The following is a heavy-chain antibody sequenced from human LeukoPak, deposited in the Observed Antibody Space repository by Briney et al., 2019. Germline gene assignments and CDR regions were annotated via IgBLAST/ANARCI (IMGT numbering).Heavy chain of an antibody. CDR3: ARQKSGYNYTYYYYMDV. D-gene: IGHD5-18*01. CDR2: IYPGDSET. J-gene: IGHJ6*03. V-gene: IGHV5-51*01. CDR1: GYSFSDYW. Sequence: GESLQISCKASGYSFSDYWIGWVRQMPGKGLEWMGIIYPGDSETKYSPSFQGQVTISADKSISTTSLQWSSLKASDTAVYYCARQKSGYNYTYYYYMDVWGKGTTVTVSS.